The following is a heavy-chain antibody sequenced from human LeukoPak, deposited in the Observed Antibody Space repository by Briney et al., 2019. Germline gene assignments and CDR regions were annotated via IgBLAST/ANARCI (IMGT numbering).Heavy chain of an antibody. J-gene: IGHJ6*02. CDR1: GFTFSDYW. CDR3: ARDRRGIVVVPAASYGMDV. CDR2: ISYDGSNK. V-gene: IGHV3-30-3*01. Sequence: PGGSLRLSCAASGFTFSDYWMSWVRQAPGKGLEWVAVISYDGSNKYYADSVKGRFTISRDNSKNTLYLQMNSLRAEDTAVYYCARDRRGIVVVPAASYGMDVWGQGTTVTVSS. D-gene: IGHD2-2*01.